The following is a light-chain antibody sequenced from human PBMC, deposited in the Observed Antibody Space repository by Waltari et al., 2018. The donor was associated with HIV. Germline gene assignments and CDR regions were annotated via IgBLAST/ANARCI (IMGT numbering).Light chain of an antibody. CDR1: SSNIGLNS. CDR3: AAWDDTFRWV. V-gene: IGLV1-44*01. Sequence: QPVLTQPPSASGTPGQRVTISCSGSSSNIGLNSVYWYQQVPGRTPKLLIYRNNRRPAGVPERFSGSKSGTSASLAISGLQSEDEADYYCAAWDDTFRWVFGGGTKLTVL. CDR2: RNN. J-gene: IGLJ3*02.